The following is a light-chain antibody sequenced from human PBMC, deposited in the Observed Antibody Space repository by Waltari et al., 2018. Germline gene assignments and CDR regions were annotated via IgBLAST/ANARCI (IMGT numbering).Light chain of an antibody. CDR2: EVI. V-gene: IGLV2-11*01. Sequence: QSALIQPRSVSGSPGQSVTISCTGSSSDVGRYNYVSWYQQHSGKAPKLISYEVIERPSGVPDRFSGSKSGDTASLTISGLQAEDEADYYCCSYAGSHSWVFGGGTKLTVL. CDR1: SSDVGRYNY. CDR3: CSYAGSHSWV. J-gene: IGLJ3*02.